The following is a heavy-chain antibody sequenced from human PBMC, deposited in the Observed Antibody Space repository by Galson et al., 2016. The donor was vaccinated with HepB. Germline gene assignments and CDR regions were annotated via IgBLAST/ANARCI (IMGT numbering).Heavy chain of an antibody. CDR3: ARDNTILWFGELIGNAFDI. D-gene: IGHD3-10*01. CDR1: RFTFSTYA. Sequence: SLRLSCAASRFTFSTYAMHWVRQAPGKGLEWVAVISYDGSTKYYADSVKGRFTISRDNSKNTLYLQMNSLRAEDTAVYYCARDNTILWFGELIGNAFDIWGQGTLVTVSS. V-gene: IGHV3-30*04. J-gene: IGHJ3*02. CDR2: ISYDGSTK.